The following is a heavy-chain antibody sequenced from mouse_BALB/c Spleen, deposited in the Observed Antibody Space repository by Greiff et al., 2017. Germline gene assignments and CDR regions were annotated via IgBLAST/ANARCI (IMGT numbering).Heavy chain of an antibody. CDR3: ARGSYFDY. V-gene: IGHV14-3*02. CDR2: IVPANGTT. J-gene: IGHJ2*01. Sequence: VQLQQSGAELVKPGASVKLSCTASGFYIKDTYMYWVKQRPEQGLEWIGRIVPANGTTKYDPKFQGKATITADTSSNTAYLQLSSLTSKDTAVYYCARGSYFDYWGQGTTLTVSS. CDR1: GFYIKDTY.